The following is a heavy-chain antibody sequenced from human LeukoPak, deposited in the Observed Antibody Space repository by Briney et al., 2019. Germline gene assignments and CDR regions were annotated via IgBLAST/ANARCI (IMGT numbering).Heavy chain of an antibody. Sequence: SETLSLTCTVSGGSISSSSYYWGWIRQPPGKGLEWIGSIYYSGSTYYNPSLKSRVTISVDTSKNQFSLKLSSVTAADTAVYYCARPQHRIAAAAFGYWGQGTLVTVSS. CDR2: IYYSGST. J-gene: IGHJ4*02. V-gene: IGHV4-39*07. D-gene: IGHD6-13*01. CDR3: ARPQHRIAAAAFGY. CDR1: GGSISSSSYY.